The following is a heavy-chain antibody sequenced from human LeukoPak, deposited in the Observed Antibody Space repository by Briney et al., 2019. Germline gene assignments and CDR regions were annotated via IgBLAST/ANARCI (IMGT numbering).Heavy chain of an antibody. J-gene: IGHJ3*02. Sequence: SETLSLTCTVSGGSISSYYWSWIRQPPGKGLEWIGSIYYSGSTYYNPSLKSRATISVDTSKNQFSLKLSSVTAADTAVYYCARVPYTPVAAFDIWGQGTMVTVSS. V-gene: IGHV4-59*12. CDR2: IYYSGST. CDR1: GGSISSYY. D-gene: IGHD2-2*02. CDR3: ARVPYTPVAAFDI.